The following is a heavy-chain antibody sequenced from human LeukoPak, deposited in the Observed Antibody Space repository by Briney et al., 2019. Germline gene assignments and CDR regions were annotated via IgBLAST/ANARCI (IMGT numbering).Heavy chain of an antibody. J-gene: IGHJ4*02. CDR2: ISSSSSYI. CDR1: GFTFSSYS. Sequence: PWGSLRLSCAASGFTFSSYSMNWVRQAPGKGLEWVSSISSSSSYIYYADPVKGRFTISRDNAKNSLYLQMNSLRAEDTAVYYCASGDSSSWYLMGYWGQGTLVTVSS. V-gene: IGHV3-21*01. CDR3: ASGDSSSWYLMGY. D-gene: IGHD6-13*01.